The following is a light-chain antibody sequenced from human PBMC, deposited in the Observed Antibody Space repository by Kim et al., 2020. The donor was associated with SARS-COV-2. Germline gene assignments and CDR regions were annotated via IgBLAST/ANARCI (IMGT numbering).Light chain of an antibody. V-gene: IGKV2-30*02. J-gene: IGKJ1*01. CDR1: QSLVHSDGNTY. CDR2: KVS. Sequence: DVVMTQSPLSLPVTLGQPASISCRSSQSLVHSDGNTYLNWFHQRPGQSPRRLIYKVSNRDSGVPDRFSGSGSGTDFTLKISRVEAEDVGVYYCMQGTHWSRTFGQGTKVDIK. CDR3: MQGTHWSRT.